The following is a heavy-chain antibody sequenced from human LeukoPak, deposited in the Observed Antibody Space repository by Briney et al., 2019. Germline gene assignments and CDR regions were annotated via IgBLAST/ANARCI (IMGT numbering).Heavy chain of an antibody. V-gene: IGHV1-69*05. CDR2: IIPIFGTA. CDR3: ARAAAGPTSIYYYYYYMDV. Sequence: SVKVSCKASGGAFSSYAISWVRQAPGQGLEWMGGIIPIFGTANYAQKFQGRVTITTDESTSTAYMELSSLRSEDTAVYYCARAAAGPTSIYYYYYYMDVWGKGTTVTVPS. CDR1: GGAFSSYA. D-gene: IGHD6-13*01. J-gene: IGHJ6*03.